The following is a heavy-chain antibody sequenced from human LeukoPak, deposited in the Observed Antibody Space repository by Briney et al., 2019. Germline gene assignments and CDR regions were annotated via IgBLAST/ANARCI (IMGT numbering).Heavy chain of an antibody. J-gene: IGHJ5*02. D-gene: IGHD3-22*01. CDR1: GPSISSGSDY. Sequence: SETLSLTCTVSGPSISSGSDYWRWVRQPAGKGLQWIERIYTSGSTNYNPSLKSRVTISVDTSKNQFSLKLSSVTAADTAVYYCARAEGGYYDSSGDYWFDPWGQGTLVTVSS. V-gene: IGHV4-61*02. CDR2: IYTSGST. CDR3: ARAEGGYYDSSGDYWFDP.